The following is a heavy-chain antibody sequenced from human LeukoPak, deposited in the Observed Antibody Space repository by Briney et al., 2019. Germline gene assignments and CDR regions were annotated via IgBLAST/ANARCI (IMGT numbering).Heavy chain of an antibody. V-gene: IGHV3-23*01. CDR3: AKPFYTTYYDFWSGDAFDI. J-gene: IGHJ3*02. Sequence: PGGSLRLSCAASGFAFSRFSMIWIRQAPGKGLEWVSAISGSGGSTYYADSVKGRFTISRDNSKNTLYLQMNSLRAEDTAVYYCAKPFYTTYYDFWSGDAFDIWGQGTMVTVSS. CDR2: ISGSGGST. CDR1: GFAFSRFS. D-gene: IGHD3-3*01.